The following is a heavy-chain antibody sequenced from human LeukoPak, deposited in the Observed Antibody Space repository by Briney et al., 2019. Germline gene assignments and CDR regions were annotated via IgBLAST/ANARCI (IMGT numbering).Heavy chain of an antibody. J-gene: IGHJ6*03. Sequence: SETLSLTCTVSGGSISSGSYYWSWIRQPAGKGLEWIGYIYYSGSTNYNPSLKSRVTISVDTSKNQFSLKLSSVTAADTAVYYCAMTDYYYYYMDVWGKGTTVTVS. CDR3: AMTDYYYYYMDV. CDR1: GGSISSGSYY. CDR2: IYYSGST. V-gene: IGHV4-61*10.